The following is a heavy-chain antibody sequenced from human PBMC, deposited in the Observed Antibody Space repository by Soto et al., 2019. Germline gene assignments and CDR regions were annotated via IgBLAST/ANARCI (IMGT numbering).Heavy chain of an antibody. J-gene: IGHJ1*01. CDR2: ISGSGGST. D-gene: IGHD1-1*01. Sequence: EVQLLESGGGLVQPGGSLRLSCAASGFTFSSYAMSWVRQAPGKGLEWVSAISGSGGSTYYADSVKGRFTISRDNSKNTLYLQMNRLRAEDKSVYYCAKAASYCDPRNELFQHWGQGTLVTVSS. V-gene: IGHV3-23*01. CDR3: AKAASYCDPRNELFQH. CDR1: GFTFSSYA.